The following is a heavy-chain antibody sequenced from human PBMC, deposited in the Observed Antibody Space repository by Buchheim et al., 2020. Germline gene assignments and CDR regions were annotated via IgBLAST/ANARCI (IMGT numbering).Heavy chain of an antibody. V-gene: IGHV4-4*02. CDR1: GDSISTNKW. J-gene: IGHJ5*02. CDR2: IFSSGHT. Sequence: QVQLQESGPGLVKPSGTLSLTCTVSGDSISTNKWWSWVRQPPGKGLEWIGEIFSSGHTNFNPSLKSRVTMSLGQSKNQFSLKLSSVTAGETAVYHCIHSGHYSLIAWGQGTL. CDR3: IHSGHYSLIA. D-gene: IGHD3-22*01.